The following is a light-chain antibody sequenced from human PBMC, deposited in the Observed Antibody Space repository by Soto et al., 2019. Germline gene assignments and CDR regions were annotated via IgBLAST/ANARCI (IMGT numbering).Light chain of an antibody. J-gene: IGKJ4*01. CDR1: QSVSTRY. Sequence: ESMLTQSPGTLSLSPGERATLSCRASQSVSTRYLAWYQQKPGQAPRLLIYGASIRAAGIPDRFSGSGSGTDFTLTISRLEPEDFAVYYCQQYGSSPRLTFGGGTKVEI. CDR2: GAS. CDR3: QQYGSSPRLT. V-gene: IGKV3-20*01.